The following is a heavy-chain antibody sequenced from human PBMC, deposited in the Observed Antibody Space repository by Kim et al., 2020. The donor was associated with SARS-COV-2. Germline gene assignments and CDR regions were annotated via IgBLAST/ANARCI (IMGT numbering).Heavy chain of an antibody. Sequence: GGSLRLSCAASGFTFSSYSMNWVRQAPGKGLEWVSSISSSSSYIYYADSVKGRFTISRDNAKNSLYLQMNSLRAEDTAVYYCARDRAKTYYYGSGSYHDYWGQGTLVTVSS. CDR3: ARDRAKTYYYGSGSYHDY. J-gene: IGHJ4*02. CDR2: ISSSSSYI. CDR1: GFTFSSYS. V-gene: IGHV3-21*01. D-gene: IGHD3-10*01.